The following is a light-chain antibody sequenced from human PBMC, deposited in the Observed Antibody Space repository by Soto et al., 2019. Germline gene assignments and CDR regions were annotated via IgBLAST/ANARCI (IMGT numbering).Light chain of an antibody. CDR2: GAS. CDR3: QQYYNWPRT. V-gene: IGKV3-15*01. Sequence: EIVMTQSPATLSVSPGERATLSCRASQSVSTNLAWYQQKPGQAPRLVIYGASTRATGIPARFSGSGSGTEFTLTISSLQSEDFAVYFCQQYYNWPRTFGQGTKVDFK. J-gene: IGKJ1*01. CDR1: QSVSTN.